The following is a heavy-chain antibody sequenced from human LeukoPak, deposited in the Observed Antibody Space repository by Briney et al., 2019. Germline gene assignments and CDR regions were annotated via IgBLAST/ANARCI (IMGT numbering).Heavy chain of an antibody. J-gene: IGHJ4*02. V-gene: IGHV3-21*01. CDR2: ISSSGNYI. Sequence: GGSLRLSCTASGFSFSSYSMNWVRQAPGKGLEWVSSISSSGNYIYYADSLKGRFTISRDNSKNTLYLQMNSLRAEDTAVYYCAKGSSYLYYFDYWGQGTLVTVSS. CDR1: GFSFSSYS. D-gene: IGHD3-10*01. CDR3: AKGSSYLYYFDY.